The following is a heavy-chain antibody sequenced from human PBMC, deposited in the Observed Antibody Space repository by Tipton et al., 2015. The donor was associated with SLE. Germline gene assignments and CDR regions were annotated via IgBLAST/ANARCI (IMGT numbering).Heavy chain of an antibody. CDR2: INHSGST. CDR1: GYSISSGYY. D-gene: IGHD6-13*01. Sequence: LRLSCTVSGYSISSGYYWGWIRQPPGKGLEWIGEINHSGSTNYNPSLKSRVTISVHRSKNQLSLRLNSVTAADTAVYYCARSPRGGYYYYGMDVWGQGTTVTVSS. J-gene: IGHJ6*02. V-gene: IGHV4-38-2*02. CDR3: ARSPRGGYYYYGMDV.